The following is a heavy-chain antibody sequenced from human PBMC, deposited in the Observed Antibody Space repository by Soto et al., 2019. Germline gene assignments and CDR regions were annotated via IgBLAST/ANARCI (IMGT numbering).Heavy chain of an antibody. Sequence: SETLSLTCAVYGGSFSGYYWSWIRQPPGKGLEWIGEINHSGSTNYNPSLKSRVTISVDTSKNQFSLKLSSVTAADTAVYYCAREVRYCYGSGSYFDYWGQGTLVTVSS. CDR2: INHSGST. V-gene: IGHV4-34*01. J-gene: IGHJ4*02. D-gene: IGHD3-10*01. CDR1: GGSFSGYY. CDR3: AREVRYCYGSGSYFDY.